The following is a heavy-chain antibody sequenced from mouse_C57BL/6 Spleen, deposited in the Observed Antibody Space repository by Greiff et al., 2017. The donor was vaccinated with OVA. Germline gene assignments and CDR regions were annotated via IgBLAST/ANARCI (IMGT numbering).Heavy chain of an antibody. CDR1: GFTFTDYY. J-gene: IGHJ3*01. V-gene: IGHV7-3*01. CDR2: IRNKANGYTT. D-gene: IGHD2-1*01. Sequence: EVKVEESGGGLVQPGGSLSLSCAASGFTFTDYYMSWVRQPPGKALEWLGFIRNKANGYTTEYSASVKGRFTISRDNSQSILYLQINALRAEDSATYYCARCDGNYRWFAYWGQGTLVTVSA. CDR3: ARCDGNYRWFAY.